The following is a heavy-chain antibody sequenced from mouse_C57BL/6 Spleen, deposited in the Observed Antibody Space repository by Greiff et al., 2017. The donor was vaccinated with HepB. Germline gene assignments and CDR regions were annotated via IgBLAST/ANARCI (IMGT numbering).Heavy chain of an antibody. CDR2: IDPSDSET. Sequence: QVQLQQPGAELVRPGSSVKLSCKASGYTFTSYWMHWVKQRPIQGLEWIGNIDPSDSETHYNQKFKDKATLTVDKSSSTAYMQLSSLTSEDSAVYYCARGGSGDYDSWFAYWGQGTLVTVSA. D-gene: IGHD2-4*01. CDR1: GYTFTSYW. CDR3: ARGGSGDYDSWFAY. J-gene: IGHJ3*01. V-gene: IGHV1-52*01.